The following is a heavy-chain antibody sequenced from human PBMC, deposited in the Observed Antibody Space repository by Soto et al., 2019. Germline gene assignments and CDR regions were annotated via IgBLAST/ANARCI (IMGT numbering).Heavy chain of an antibody. Sequence: SETLSLTCAVYGGSFSGYYWSWIRQPPGKGLEWIGEINHSGSTNYNPSLKSRVTISVDTSKNQFSLKLSSVTAADTAVYYCARAPTVTTGDFDYWGQGTLVTVSS. CDR2: INHSGST. J-gene: IGHJ4*02. CDR3: ARAPTVTTGDFDY. D-gene: IGHD4-17*01. V-gene: IGHV4-34*01. CDR1: GGSFSGYY.